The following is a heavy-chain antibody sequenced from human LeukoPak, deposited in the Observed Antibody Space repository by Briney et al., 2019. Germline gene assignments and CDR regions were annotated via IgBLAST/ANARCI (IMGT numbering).Heavy chain of an antibody. Sequence: GGSLRLSCAASGFTFDDYGITWVRQAPGKGLEWVSGINWNGGSTGYADSVKGRFTISRDNAKNSLYLQMNSLRAEDTAVYYCAREMRGILTTDFYYMDVWGKGTTVTISS. CDR3: AREMRGILTTDFYYMDV. J-gene: IGHJ6*03. CDR1: GFTFDDYG. CDR2: INWNGGST. V-gene: IGHV3-20*04. D-gene: IGHD3-9*01.